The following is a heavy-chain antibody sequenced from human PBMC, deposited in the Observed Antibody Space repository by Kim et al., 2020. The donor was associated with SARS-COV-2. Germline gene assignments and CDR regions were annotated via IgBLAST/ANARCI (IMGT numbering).Heavy chain of an antibody. CDR2: ISGSGGST. D-gene: IGHD3-22*01. Sequence: GGSLRLSCAASGFTFSSYAMSWVRQAPGKGLEWVSAISGSGGSTYYADSVKGRFTISRGNSKNTLYLQMNSLRAEDTAVYYCATRDGITMIVVVLDLHFDYWGPGTLVTVSS. J-gene: IGHJ4*02. CDR3: ATRDGITMIVVVLDLHFDY. CDR1: GFTFSSYA. V-gene: IGHV3-23*01.